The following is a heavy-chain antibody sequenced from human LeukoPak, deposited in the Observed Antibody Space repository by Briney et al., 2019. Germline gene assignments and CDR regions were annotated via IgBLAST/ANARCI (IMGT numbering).Heavy chain of an antibody. CDR3: ASDRSNWYNYFDY. Sequence: GGSLRLSCAASGFTFSTYSMNWVRQAPGKGLEWVANIKQDGSEKYYVDSVKGRFTISRDNAKKSLYLQMNSLRAEDTAVYYCASDRSNWYNYFDYWGQGTLVTVSS. CDR1: GFTFSTYS. D-gene: IGHD6-13*01. V-gene: IGHV3-7*04. J-gene: IGHJ4*02. CDR2: IKQDGSEK.